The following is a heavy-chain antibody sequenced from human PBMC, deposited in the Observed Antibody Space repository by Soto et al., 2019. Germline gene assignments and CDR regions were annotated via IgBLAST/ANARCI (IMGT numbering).Heavy chain of an antibody. D-gene: IGHD2-2*01. V-gene: IGHV1-18*03. CDR1: GYTFTGYG. J-gene: IGHJ4*02. CDR3: ARRIGCPPVDLDF. Sequence: QVQLVQSGTEVKRPGASVKVSCKASGYTFTGYGISWVRQAPGQGLEWMGRINAYNDNTDYAQKYQGRVTLTTDTSTSTAYMALRSLTSDDLAVSYCARRIGCPPVDLDFWGQGTVVTVSS. CDR2: INAYNDNT.